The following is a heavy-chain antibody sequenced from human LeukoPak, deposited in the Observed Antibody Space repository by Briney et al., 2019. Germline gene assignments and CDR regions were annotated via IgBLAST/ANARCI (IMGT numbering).Heavy chain of an antibody. CDR1: GGSISSGDYY. Sequence: PSQTLSLTCTVSGGSISSGDYYWRWIRQPPGKGLEWIGYIYYSGSTYYNPSLKSRVTISVDTSKNQFSLKLSSVTAADTAVYYCASFLTRGTLHIPFDYWGQGTLVTVSS. V-gene: IGHV4-30-4*01. CDR2: IYYSGST. J-gene: IGHJ4*02. D-gene: IGHD3-9*01. CDR3: ASFLTRGTLHIPFDY.